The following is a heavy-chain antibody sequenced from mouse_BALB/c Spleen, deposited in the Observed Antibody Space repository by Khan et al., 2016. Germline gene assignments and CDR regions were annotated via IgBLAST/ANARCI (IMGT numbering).Heavy chain of an antibody. CDR2: IDPANGNT. Sequence: VQLKQSGAELVKPGASVKLSCTASGFNIKDTYMHWVKQRPEQGLAWIGRIDPANGNTKYDPKFQGTATITADSSSNPADLQHSSLTSEDTAVYYGASPYYGSSYGDYWGQGTTLTVSS. J-gene: IGHJ2*01. CDR1: GFNIKDTY. V-gene: IGHV14-3*02. D-gene: IGHD1-1*01. CDR3: ASPYYGSSYGDY.